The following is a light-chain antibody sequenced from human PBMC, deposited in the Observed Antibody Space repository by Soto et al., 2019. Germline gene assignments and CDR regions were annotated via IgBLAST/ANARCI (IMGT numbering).Light chain of an antibody. CDR3: QTWDTGARVV. CDR1: SGHSSYA. CDR2: LSSDGSH. J-gene: IGLJ2*01. Sequence: QSVLTQSPSASASLGASVKLTCTLSSGHSSYAIAWHQQQPEKGPRYLMKLSSDGSHSKGEGIPDRFSGSSSGAERYLTISSLQSEDEADYYCQTWDTGARVVFGGGTKLTVL. V-gene: IGLV4-69*01.